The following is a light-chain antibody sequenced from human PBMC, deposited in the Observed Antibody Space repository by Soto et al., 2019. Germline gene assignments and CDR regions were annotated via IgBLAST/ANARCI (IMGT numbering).Light chain of an antibody. CDR2: DAS. CDR1: QGIGST. CDR3: QRYNNWPPYT. J-gene: IGKJ2*01. Sequence: EIWMTQSPATLSVSPGERATLSWRASQGIGSTLAWYQQKPGQTPKLLIFDASTRATGVPASFSGGGSGTEFTLPINSLQPPDFAAYYCQRYNNWPPYTFGQGTKVDIK. V-gene: IGKV3-15*01.